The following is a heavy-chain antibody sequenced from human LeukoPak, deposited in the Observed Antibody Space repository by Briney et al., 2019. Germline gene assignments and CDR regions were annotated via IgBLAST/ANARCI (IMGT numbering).Heavy chain of an antibody. CDR2: LSGSAGNT. CDR1: GFTFSTYA. J-gene: IGHJ4*02. D-gene: IGHD6-13*01. CDR3: ARDGGNSWDY. V-gene: IGHV3-23*01. Sequence: PGGSLRLSCACSGFTFSTYAMSWVPHAPGKGLEWVSALSGSAGNTYYADSVKGRFTISRDNSKNTVYLQMNSLRAEDTAVYYCARDGGNSWDYWGQGTLVTVSS.